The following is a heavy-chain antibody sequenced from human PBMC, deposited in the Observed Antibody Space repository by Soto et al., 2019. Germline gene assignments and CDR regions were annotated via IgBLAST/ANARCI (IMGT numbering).Heavy chain of an antibody. Sequence: QVQLVQSGAEVKKPGASVKVSCKASGYTFTSYAMHWVRQAPGQRLEWMGWINAGNGNTEYSQKFQGRVTITRDTSASRAYMALSSLRSEATAVYYWARGPGGPDGPGDYWGQGTLVTVSS. D-gene: IGHD2-15*01. CDR3: ARGPGGPDGPGDY. CDR1: GYTFTSYA. V-gene: IGHV1-3*01. J-gene: IGHJ4*02. CDR2: INAGNGNT.